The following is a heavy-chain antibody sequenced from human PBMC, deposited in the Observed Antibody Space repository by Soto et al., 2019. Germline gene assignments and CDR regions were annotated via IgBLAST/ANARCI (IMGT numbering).Heavy chain of an antibody. D-gene: IGHD3-3*01. CDR1: GFTFSSYG. Sequence: PGGSLRLSCAASGFTFSSYGMHWVRQAPGKGLEWVAVISYDGSNKYYADSVKGRFTISRDNSKNTLYLQMNSLRAEDTAVYYCAKVLSTYNRTYYDFWSGYLDYYYYGMGVWGQGTTVTVSS. V-gene: IGHV3-30*18. CDR2: ISYDGSNK. J-gene: IGHJ6*02. CDR3: AKVLSTYNRTYYDFWSGYLDYYYYGMGV.